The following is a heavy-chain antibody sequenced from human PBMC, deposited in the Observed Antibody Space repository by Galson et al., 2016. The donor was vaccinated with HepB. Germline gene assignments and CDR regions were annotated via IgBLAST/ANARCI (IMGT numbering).Heavy chain of an antibody. J-gene: IGHJ4*02. CDR2: ISPSGDNT. CDR1: GFTFNNHA. CDR3: ARRGINWGFFDY. Sequence: SLRLSCAASGFTFNNHAMNWVRQAPGKGLEWVSTISPSGDNTYYADSVKGRFTISRDISKNTLYLQVNSLRADDTALYYCARRGINWGFFDYWGQGTLVTVSS. V-gene: IGHV3-23*01. D-gene: IGHD7-27*01.